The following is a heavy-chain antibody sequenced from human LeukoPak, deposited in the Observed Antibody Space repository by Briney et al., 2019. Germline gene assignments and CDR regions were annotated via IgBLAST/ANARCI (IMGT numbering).Heavy chain of an antibody. D-gene: IGHD5-18*01. V-gene: IGHV3-21*01. CDR1: GFTFSSYS. CDR2: ISSSSSYI. Sequence: PGGSLRLSCAASGFTFSSYSMNWVRQAPGKGLEWVSSISSSSSYIYYADSVKGRFTISRDNAKNSLYLQMNSLRAEDTAVYYCARDFSKRDKYSFGYWGQGTLVTVSS. CDR3: ARDFSKRDKYSFGY. J-gene: IGHJ4*02.